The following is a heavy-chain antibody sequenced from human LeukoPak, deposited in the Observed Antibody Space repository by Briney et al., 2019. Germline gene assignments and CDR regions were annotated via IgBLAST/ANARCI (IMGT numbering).Heavy chain of an antibody. CDR2: ITGSGGST. V-gene: IGHV3-23*01. D-gene: IGHD4-11*01. Sequence: GGSLRLSCAASAFTFSTYAMNWVRQAPGKGLEWISAITGSGGSTYYADSVKGRFTISRDNSKNTLYLQMNSLRAEDTAVYYCAKLDQMIYSNNGGVGYYFDYWGQGTLVTVSS. J-gene: IGHJ4*02. CDR3: AKLDQMIYSNNGGVGYYFDY. CDR1: AFTFSTYA.